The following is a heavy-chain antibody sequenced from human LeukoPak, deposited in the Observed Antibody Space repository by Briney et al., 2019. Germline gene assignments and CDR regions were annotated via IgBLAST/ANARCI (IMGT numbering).Heavy chain of an antibody. D-gene: IGHD2-2*01. CDR3: ARQRENRRYCSSTSCNHLDY. Sequence: SETLSLTCTVSGGSIGVSGYYWGWIRQPPGKGLEWIGSVYYNGDTYYNPSLRGRVTVSMDTSKNQFSLKLSSVTAADTAVYYCARQRENRRYCSSTSCNHLDYWGQGTLVTVSS. V-gene: IGHV4-39*01. CDR1: GGSIGVSGYY. CDR2: VYYNGDT. J-gene: IGHJ4*02.